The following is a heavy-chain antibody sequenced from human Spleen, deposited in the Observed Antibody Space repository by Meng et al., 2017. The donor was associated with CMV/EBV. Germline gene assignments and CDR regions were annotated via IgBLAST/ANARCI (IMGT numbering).Heavy chain of an antibody. D-gene: IGHD2-15*01. CDR2: MYWYDDS. Sequence: LSRRTSGMGVGGYRQSPGRELKWNALMYWYDDSSNSQALKSRLTINKDTTNNQVVLKMTNMDPVDTATYDCAHRDYCSGGICTFDYWGQGTLVTVSS. CDR1: LSRRTSGMG. V-gene: IGHV2-5*01. CDR3: AHRDYCSGGICTFDY. J-gene: IGHJ4*02.